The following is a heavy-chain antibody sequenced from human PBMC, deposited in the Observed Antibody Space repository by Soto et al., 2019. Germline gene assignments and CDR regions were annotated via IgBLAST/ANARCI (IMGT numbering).Heavy chain of an antibody. D-gene: IGHD3-22*01. CDR3: ARDSRPYYDSSGYYSNWFDP. V-gene: IGHV3-33*01. CDR2: IWYDGSNK. Sequence: SLRLSCAASGFTFSSYGMHWVRQAPGKGLEWVAVIWYDGSNKYYADSVKGRFTISRDNSKNTLYLQMNSLRAEDTAVYYCARDSRPYYDSSGYYSNWFDPWGQGTLVTVSS. J-gene: IGHJ5*02. CDR1: GFTFSSYG.